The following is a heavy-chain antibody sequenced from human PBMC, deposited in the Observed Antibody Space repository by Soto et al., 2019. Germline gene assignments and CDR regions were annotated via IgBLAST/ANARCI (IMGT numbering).Heavy chain of an antibody. V-gene: IGHV3-30-3*01. Sequence: GGSLRLSCAASGFTFSSYAMHWVRQAPGKGLEWVAVISYDGSNKYYADSVKGRFTISRDNSKNTLYLQMNSLRAEDTAVYYCARVETGTYYYYGMDVWGQGTTVTVSS. CDR2: ISYDGSNK. D-gene: IGHD1-1*01. CDR1: GFTFSSYA. CDR3: ARVETGTYYYYGMDV. J-gene: IGHJ6*02.